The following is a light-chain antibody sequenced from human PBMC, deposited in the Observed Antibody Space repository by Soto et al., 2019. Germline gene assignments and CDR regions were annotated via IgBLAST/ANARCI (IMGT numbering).Light chain of an antibody. CDR2: GNS. CDR1: SSNIGAGYD. J-gene: IGLJ3*02. CDR3: QSYNSSLSGWV. Sequence: QSVLTQPPSVSGAPGQRVTIYCTGSSSNIGAGYDVHWYQQLPGTAPKLLIYGNSNRPSGVPDRFSGSKSDTSSSLAITGLQSEDEADYYCQSYNSSLSGWVFGGGTKVTVL. V-gene: IGLV1-40*01.